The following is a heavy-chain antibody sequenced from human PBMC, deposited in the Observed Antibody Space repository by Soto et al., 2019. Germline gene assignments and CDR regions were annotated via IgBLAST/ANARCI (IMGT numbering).Heavy chain of an antibody. CDR3: ARYAAEVTTFFDH. D-gene: IGHD4-17*01. Sequence: GGSLRLSCAASGFIFNDYYMSWIRQAPGKGLEWLSNISGSSGSKKYADAGKGRFTISRDNAKKSLYLEMHSLRAEDTAVYYCARYAAEVTTFFDHWGEGTLVTVSS. CDR2: ISGSSGSK. CDR1: GFIFNDYY. J-gene: IGHJ4*02. V-gene: IGHV3-11*06.